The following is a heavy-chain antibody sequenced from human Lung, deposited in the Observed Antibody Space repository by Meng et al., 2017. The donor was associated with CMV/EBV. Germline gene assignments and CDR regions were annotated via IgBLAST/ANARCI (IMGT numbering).Heavy chain of an antibody. CDR3: ASFPPPGKQWLVTDY. J-gene: IGHJ4*02. D-gene: IGHD6-19*01. CDR2: IYHSGST. CDR1: GGSISSSNW. V-gene: IGHV4-4*02. Sequence: QVQLQESGPGRVKPSGTVSLTCAVSGGSISSSNWWSWVRQPPGKGLEWIGEIYHSGSTNYNPSLKSRVTISVDKSKNQFSLKLSSVTAADTAVYYCASFPPPGKQWLVTDYWGQGTLVTVSS.